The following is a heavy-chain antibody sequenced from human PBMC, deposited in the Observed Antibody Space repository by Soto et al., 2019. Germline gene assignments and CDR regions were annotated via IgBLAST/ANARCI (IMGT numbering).Heavy chain of an antibody. V-gene: IGHV4-34*01. Sequence: SETLSLTCAVYGGSFSGYYWSWIRQPPGKGLEWIGEINHSGSTNYNPSLKSRVTISVDTSKNQFSLKLSSVTAADTAVYYCARDLWDYTFRYMAVWRNSTPVTV. CDR3: ARDLWDYTFRYMAV. CDR1: GGSFSGYY. CDR2: INHSGST. J-gene: IGHJ6*03. D-gene: IGHD1-26*01.